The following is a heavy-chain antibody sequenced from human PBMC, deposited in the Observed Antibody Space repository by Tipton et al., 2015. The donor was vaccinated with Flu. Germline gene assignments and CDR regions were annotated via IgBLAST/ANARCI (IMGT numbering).Heavy chain of an antibody. Sequence: TLSLTCTVSGGSVNSDNNYWSWIRQPAGKGLEWIGRIHGSGSTNYNPSLKSRVTISADTSNNQFSLKLSSVTAADTAVYYCARGDCSSTSCLDYWGQGTLVTVSS. J-gene: IGHJ4*02. CDR1: GGSVNSDNNY. D-gene: IGHD2-2*01. CDR3: ARGDCSSTSCLDY. V-gene: IGHV4-61*10. CDR2: IHGSGST.